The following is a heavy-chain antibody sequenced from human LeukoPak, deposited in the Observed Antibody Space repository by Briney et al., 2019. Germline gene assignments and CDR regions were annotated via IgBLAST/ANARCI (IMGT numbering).Heavy chain of an antibody. CDR3: ARVGNNDQSKYRFDH. D-gene: IGHD3-16*02. CDR2: IYYGGIT. V-gene: IGHV4-39*07. CDR1: GGSISCSTYY. Sequence: SETLSLTCTVSGGSISCSTYYWGWIRQPPGKGLEWIGSIYYGGITYYNPSLKSRVTISVDTSKNQLSLKLTSVTAADTAVYYCARVGNNDQSKYRFDHWGQGTLVTVSS. J-gene: IGHJ4*02.